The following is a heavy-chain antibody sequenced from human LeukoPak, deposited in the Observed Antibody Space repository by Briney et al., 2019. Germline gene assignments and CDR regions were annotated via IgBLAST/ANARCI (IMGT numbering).Heavy chain of an antibody. CDR1: GGSISSYY. Sequence: SETLSLTCTVSGGSISSYYWSWIRQPPGKGLEWIGYIYYSGSTNYNPSLKSRVTISVDTSKNQFSLKLSSVTAADTAVYYCARFSSALYYYGMDVGGQGTTVTVSS. J-gene: IGHJ6*02. CDR2: IYYSGST. D-gene: IGHD6-6*01. V-gene: IGHV4-59*08. CDR3: ARFSSALYYYGMDV.